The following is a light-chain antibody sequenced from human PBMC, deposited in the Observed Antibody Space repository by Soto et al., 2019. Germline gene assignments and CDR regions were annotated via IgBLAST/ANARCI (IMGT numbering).Light chain of an antibody. Sequence: QSALAQPASVSGSPGQSITISCTGTSSDVGGYNYVSWYQQHPGKVPKLLIYDVSRRPSGLSTRFSGSRSGNTASLTISGLQAEDEANYYCSAFTSTFVVFGGGTQLTVL. V-gene: IGLV2-14*03. CDR1: SSDVGGYNY. J-gene: IGLJ2*01. CDR2: DVS. CDR3: SAFTSTFVV.